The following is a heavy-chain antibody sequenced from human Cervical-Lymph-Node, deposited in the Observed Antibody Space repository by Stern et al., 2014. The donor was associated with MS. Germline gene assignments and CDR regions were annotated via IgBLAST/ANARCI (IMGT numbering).Heavy chain of an antibody. CDR2: IFPRDSNT. CDR3: ARSPATPSGYDRFDY. CDR1: GYLFDDYW. J-gene: IGHJ4*02. Sequence: VQLVQSGAEVKKPGESLKISCEASGYLFDDYWIGWVRQMSGRGLELVAIIFPRDSNTRYSPSVQGQVTISADKSISTAYLHRSSLKAADTAIYYCARSPATPSGYDRFDYWGQGALVTVSS. D-gene: IGHD5-12*01. V-gene: IGHV5-51*03.